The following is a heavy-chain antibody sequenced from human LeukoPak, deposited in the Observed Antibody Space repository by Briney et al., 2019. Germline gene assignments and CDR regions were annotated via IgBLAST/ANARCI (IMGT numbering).Heavy chain of an antibody. CDR2: IRYDGSNK. CDR1: GFTFSSYG. V-gene: IGHV3-30*02. CDR3: ARDWMATSLDY. J-gene: IGHJ4*02. D-gene: IGHD5-24*01. Sequence: GGSLRLSCAASGFTFSSYGMHWVRQAPGKGLEWVTFIRYDGSNKFYTNSVKGRFTISRDNAKNSLYLQMNSLRAEDTAVYYCARDWMATSLDYWGQGTLVTVSS.